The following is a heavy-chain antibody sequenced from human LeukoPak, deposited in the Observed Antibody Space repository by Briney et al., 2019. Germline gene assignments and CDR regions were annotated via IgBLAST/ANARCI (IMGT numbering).Heavy chain of an antibody. CDR2: IYYSGST. CDR1: GGSVSSGSYY. J-gene: IGHJ4*02. CDR3: ARGSPRSSSSWIDY. V-gene: IGHV4-61*01. Sequence: PSETLSLTCTVSGGSVSSGSYYWSWIRQPPGKGLEWIGYIYYSGSTNYNPSLKSRVTTSVDTSKNQSSLKLSSVTAADTAVYYCARGSPRSSSSWIDYWGQGTLVTVSS. D-gene: IGHD6-13*01.